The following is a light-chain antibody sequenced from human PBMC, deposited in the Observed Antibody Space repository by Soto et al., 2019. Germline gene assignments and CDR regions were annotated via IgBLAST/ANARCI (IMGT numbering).Light chain of an antibody. CDR2: EVK. Sequence: QSVLPQPPSPSRSSGQTVIISCPGTSSDAGAYNYKYVSWYQQHPGKAPKLLIYEVKERPSGVPDRCSGSKSGNTASLTVSGLQAEDEADYYCSSFGGNEYPYVFGSGTKVTVL. CDR3: SSFGGNEYPYV. CDR1: SSDAGAYNY. J-gene: IGLJ1*01. V-gene: IGLV2-8*01.